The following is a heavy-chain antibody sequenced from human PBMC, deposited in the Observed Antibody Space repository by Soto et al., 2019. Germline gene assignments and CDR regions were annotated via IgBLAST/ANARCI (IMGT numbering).Heavy chain of an antibody. V-gene: IGHV1-18*01. Sequence: QVQLVQSGAEVKKPGASVKVSCKASGYTFTSYGISWVRQAPGQGLEWMGWISAYNGNTNDAQKLQGRVTMTTDTSTSTAYMELRSLRSDDTAVYYCARVAMALISYYYYGMDVWGQGTTVTVSS. CDR2: ISAYNGNT. D-gene: IGHD5-18*01. CDR1: GYTFTSYG. J-gene: IGHJ6*02. CDR3: ARVAMALISYYYYGMDV.